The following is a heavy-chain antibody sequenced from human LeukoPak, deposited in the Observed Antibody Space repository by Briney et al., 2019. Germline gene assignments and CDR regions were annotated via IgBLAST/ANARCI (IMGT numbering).Heavy chain of an antibody. CDR3: VRDGDAYNFDF. Sequence: PGGSLRLSCAASGFTFSSYSMNWVRQAPGKGLEWVSSISSSSSYIYYADSVKGRFTISRDNARNTLSLHMISLRAEDTAVYFCVRDGDAYNFDFWGQGVLVTVSS. CDR1: GFTFSSYS. V-gene: IGHV3-21*01. D-gene: IGHD5-24*01. J-gene: IGHJ4*02. CDR2: ISSSSSYI.